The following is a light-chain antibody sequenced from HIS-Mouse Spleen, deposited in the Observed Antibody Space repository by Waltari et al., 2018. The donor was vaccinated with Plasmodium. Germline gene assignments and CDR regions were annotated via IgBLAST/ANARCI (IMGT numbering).Light chain of an antibody. CDR2: GAS. CDR3: QQYNNWPT. Sequence: EIVMTQPPATLSVSPGERATLACRASQSVSSNLAWYQQKPGQAPRLLIYGASTRATGIPARFGGSGSGTEFTLTISSMQSEDCAVYYCQQYNNWPTFGQGTRREIK. CDR1: QSVSSN. J-gene: IGKJ5*01. V-gene: IGKV3-15*01.